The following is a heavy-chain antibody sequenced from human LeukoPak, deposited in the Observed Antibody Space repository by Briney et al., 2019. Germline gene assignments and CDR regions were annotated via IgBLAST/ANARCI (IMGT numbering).Heavy chain of an antibody. CDR1: GYTFTSYG. J-gene: IGHJ4*02. CDR2: ISACNGNT. Sequence: GASVKVSCKASGYTFTSYGISWVRQAPGQGLEWMGWISACNGNTNYAQKLQGRVTMTTDTSTSTAYMELRSLRSDDTAVYYCARVDDILTGYRPPDDYWGQGTLVTVSS. CDR3: ARVDDILTGYRPPDDY. D-gene: IGHD3-9*01. V-gene: IGHV1-18*01.